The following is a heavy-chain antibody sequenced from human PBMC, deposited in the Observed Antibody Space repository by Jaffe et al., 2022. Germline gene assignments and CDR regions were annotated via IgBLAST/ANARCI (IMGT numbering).Heavy chain of an antibody. CDR3: ARDLGGYNSTWYIGHFDY. CDR2: INPSGGST. CDR1: GYTFTSHY. D-gene: IGHD6-13*01. Sequence: QVQLVQSGAEVKKPGASVKVSCKASGYTFTSHYLHWVRQAPGQGLEWMGIINPSGGSTTYARKFQGRLTMTRDTSTSTVYMELSSLRSEDTAVFYCARDLGGYNSTWYIGHFDYWGQGTLVTVSS. V-gene: IGHV1-46*01. J-gene: IGHJ4*02.